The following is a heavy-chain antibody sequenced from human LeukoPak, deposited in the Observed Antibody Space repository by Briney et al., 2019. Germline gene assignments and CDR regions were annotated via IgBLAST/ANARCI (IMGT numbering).Heavy chain of an antibody. CDR3: AKKSRGSGSYEGDY. Sequence: PGGSLRLSCAASGFTFSGYAMSWVRQAPGKGLEWVSAISGSGGSTYYADSVKGRFTISRDNSKNTLYLQMNSLRAEDTAVYYCAKKSRGSGSYEGDYWGRGILVTVSS. J-gene: IGHJ4*02. CDR1: GFTFSGYA. D-gene: IGHD3-10*01. V-gene: IGHV3-23*01. CDR2: ISGSGGST.